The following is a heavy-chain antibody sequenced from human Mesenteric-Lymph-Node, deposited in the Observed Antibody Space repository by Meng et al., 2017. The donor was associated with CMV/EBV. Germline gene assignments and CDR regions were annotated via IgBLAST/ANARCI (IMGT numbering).Heavy chain of an antibody. Sequence: GGSLRLSCAASTFTFSNAWMSWVRQAPGKGLEWAGRITRKSDGGTTDYAAPVTGRFSISRDDSQNTLFLQMNSLRVEDTAVYYCARGGMAMTLDYWGQGTLVTVSS. CDR2: ITRKSDGGTT. CDR3: ARGGMAMTLDY. J-gene: IGHJ4*02. V-gene: IGHV3-15*01. CDR1: TFTFSNAW. D-gene: IGHD2-21*02.